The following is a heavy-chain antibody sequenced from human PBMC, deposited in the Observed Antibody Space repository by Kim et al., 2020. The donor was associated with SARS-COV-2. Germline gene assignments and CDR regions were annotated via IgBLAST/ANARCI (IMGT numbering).Heavy chain of an antibody. CDR3: VPFSGTYYFPPFGY. Sequence: GGSLRLSCAASGFTFSDSAMHWVRQASGRGLEWVGRIRNNANNYATAYAASVQGRFAISRDDSKKMVWLQMNSLKTEDTAVYYCVPFSGTYYFPPFGYWGQGTVVIVSS. D-gene: IGHD1-26*01. J-gene: IGHJ4*02. CDR1: GFTFSDSA. V-gene: IGHV3-73*01. CDR2: IRNNANNYAT.